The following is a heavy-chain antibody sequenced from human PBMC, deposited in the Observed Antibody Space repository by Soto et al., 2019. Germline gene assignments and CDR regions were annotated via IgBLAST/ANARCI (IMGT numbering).Heavy chain of an antibody. CDR2: ISNNGDVT. D-gene: IGHD3-10*01. J-gene: IGHJ3*02. Sequence: GGSLRLSCSGSGFSFRGDAVHWVRQPPGKGLEDVSAISNNGDVTDYADSVKGRFTISRDNFKNTVYFQMSSLRVEDTAVYYCVVRGSAFDIWGQGTVVTV. CDR3: VVRGSAFDI. CDR1: GFSFRGDA. V-gene: IGHV3-64D*08.